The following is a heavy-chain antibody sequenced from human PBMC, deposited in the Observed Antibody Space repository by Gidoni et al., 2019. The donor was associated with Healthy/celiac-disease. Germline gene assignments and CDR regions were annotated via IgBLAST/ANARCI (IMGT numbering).Heavy chain of an antibody. Sequence: QVQLVKSGAEVKQPGDSVTGSCKASGDTFKRYAISWVSQATGQRPEWMGWINVGNGNTKYSQKFHGRVTMTRDTSARTAYMELRSLRSEDTAFYYCARVELWFGESKYYFDYWGQGTMVTVSS. J-gene: IGHJ4*02. CDR1: GDTFKRYA. CDR2: INVGNGNT. V-gene: IGHV1-3*01. D-gene: IGHD3-10*01. CDR3: ARVELWFGESKYYFDY.